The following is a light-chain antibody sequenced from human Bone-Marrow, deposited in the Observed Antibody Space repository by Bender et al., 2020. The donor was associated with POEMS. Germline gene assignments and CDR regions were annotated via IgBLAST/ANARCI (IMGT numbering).Light chain of an antibody. J-gene: IGLJ2*01. CDR3: QAWDTHIV. CDR2: QDT. CDR1: ELGKKY. V-gene: IGLV3-1*01. Sequence: SYELTQTPSVSVSQGQTATIHCSGDELGKKYSAWYQKRPGLPPVLLIYQDTRRPSGIPERFSASNSGNTATLTISETQAMDEADYYCQAWDTHIVFGGGTRLTVL.